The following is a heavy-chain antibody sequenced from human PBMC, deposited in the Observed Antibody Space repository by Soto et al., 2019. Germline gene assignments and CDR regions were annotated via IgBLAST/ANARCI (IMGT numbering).Heavy chain of an antibody. J-gene: IGHJ4*02. D-gene: IGHD4-17*01. CDR3: ARDSLYGASLDN. Sequence: SETLSLTCNFSGGSICSGGYYWSWIRQHPGKGLEWIGYIYYSGSTYYKPSLKSRVTISVDTSKNQFSLKLSSVTAADTAVYYCARDSLYGASLDNWGQGTLVTVS. CDR1: GGSICSGGYY. CDR2: IYYSGST. V-gene: IGHV4-31*03.